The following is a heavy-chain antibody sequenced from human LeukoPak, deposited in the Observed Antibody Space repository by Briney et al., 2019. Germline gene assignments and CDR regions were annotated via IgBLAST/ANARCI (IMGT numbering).Heavy chain of an antibody. V-gene: IGHV4-38-2*01. Sequence: SETLSLTCAVSGYSISSGYYWGWIRQPPGKGLEWIGSIYHSGSTYYNPSLKSRVTISVDTSKNQFSLKLSSVTAADTAVYYCARQMIVVVLGIDYWGQGTLVTVSS. J-gene: IGHJ4*02. CDR2: IYHSGST. CDR3: ARQMIVVVLGIDY. D-gene: IGHD3-22*01. CDR1: GYSISSGYY.